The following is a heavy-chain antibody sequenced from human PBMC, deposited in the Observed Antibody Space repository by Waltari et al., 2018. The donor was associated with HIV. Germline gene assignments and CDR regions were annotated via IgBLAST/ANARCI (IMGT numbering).Heavy chain of an antibody. CDR1: GFIVTAFA. CDR2: IRGGGET. J-gene: IGHJ3*01. V-gene: IGHV3-23*01. CDR3: VKDSGRAADVFDL. D-gene: IGHD3-10*01. Sequence: QLLESGGGLVEPGGSLRRSCAACGFIVTAFAMDWVRQAPGKGLEWVSAIRGGGETFYADSVKGRFTISRDNSKNTLYLQMNSLRADDAAVYYCVKDSGRAADVFDLWGQGTMVTVSS.